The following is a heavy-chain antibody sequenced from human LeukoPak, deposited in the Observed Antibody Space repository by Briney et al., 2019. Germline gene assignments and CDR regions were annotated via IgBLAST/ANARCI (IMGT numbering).Heavy chain of an antibody. Sequence: GGSLRLSCAASGFTFDDYAMHWVRQAPGKGLEWVSGISWNSGSIGYADSVKGRFTISRDNAKNSLYLQMNSLGAEDTALYYCAKGDYDILTVAFDYWGQGTLVTVSS. CDR2: ISWNSGSI. D-gene: IGHD3-9*01. J-gene: IGHJ4*02. CDR3: AKGDYDILTVAFDY. CDR1: GFTFDDYA. V-gene: IGHV3-9*01.